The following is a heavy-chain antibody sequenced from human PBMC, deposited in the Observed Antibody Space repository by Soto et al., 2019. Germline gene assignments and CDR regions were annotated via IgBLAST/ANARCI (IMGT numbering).Heavy chain of an antibody. V-gene: IGHV4-34*01. Sequence: SETLSLTCVVYGGSFTGYFWSWIRQSPGTGLEWIGQINRSGSSNYNPSLKSRVTISVDTSKNEVSLKLSSVTAADTAVYFCARVLGVRYFDWFHPAANWFDPWGQGTLVTVSS. CDR3: ARVLGVRYFDWFHPAANWFDP. CDR1: GGSFTGYF. J-gene: IGHJ5*02. D-gene: IGHD3-9*01. CDR2: INRSGSS.